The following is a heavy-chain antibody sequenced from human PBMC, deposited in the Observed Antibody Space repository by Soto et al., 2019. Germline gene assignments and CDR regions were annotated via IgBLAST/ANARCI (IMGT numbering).Heavy chain of an antibody. CDR3: ARVGNGAYDSTGYYCDY. V-gene: IGHV4-30-4*08. CDR1: VGSISSCGYY. Sequence: SETLSLTCTVSVGSISSCGYYWSWIRQHPGKGLEWIGYIHYSGTTYYNPSLKSRLNMSVDTSKNQFSLKLRSVTAADTAVYYCARVGNGAYDSTGYYCDYWGQETLVTVSS. J-gene: IGHJ4*02. D-gene: IGHD3-22*01. CDR2: IHYSGTT.